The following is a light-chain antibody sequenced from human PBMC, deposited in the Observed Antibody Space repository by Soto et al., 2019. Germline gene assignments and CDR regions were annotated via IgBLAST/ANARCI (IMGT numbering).Light chain of an antibody. CDR3: SSYTSSSTYV. CDR2: DVS. CDR1: SSDVGGYNY. V-gene: IGLV2-14*01. J-gene: IGLJ1*01. Sequence: QSVLTQPASVSGSPGQSIAISCTGTSSDVGGYNYVSWYQQHPGKAPKLMVYDVSNRPSVVSNRFSGSKSGNTASLTISGLQAEDEADDYFSSYTSSSTYVFGTGTKLTVL.